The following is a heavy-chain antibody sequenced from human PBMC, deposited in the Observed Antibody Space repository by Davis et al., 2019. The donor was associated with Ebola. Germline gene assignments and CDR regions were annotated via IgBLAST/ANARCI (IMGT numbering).Heavy chain of an antibody. J-gene: IGHJ5*02. Sequence: ASVKVSCKASGYTFTGYYMHWVRQAPGQGLEWMGIINPSGGSTSYAQKFQGRVTMTEDTSTDTAYMELSSLRSEDTAVYYCATGIGVLWFDPWGQGTLVTVSS. CDR2: INPSGGST. D-gene: IGHD2-21*01. V-gene: IGHV1-46*01. CDR3: ATGIGVLWFDP. CDR1: GYTFTGYY.